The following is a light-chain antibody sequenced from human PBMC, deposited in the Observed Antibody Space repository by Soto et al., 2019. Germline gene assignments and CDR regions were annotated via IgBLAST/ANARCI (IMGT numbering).Light chain of an antibody. J-gene: IGKJ5*01. CDR3: QQYGDSIT. CDR1: QRVYNSF. Sequence: EIVLTQSPGTLSLSPGDRATLSCRASQRVYNSFLAWYQQKPGQDPRLLIHAESSRATGIPDRFSGSGSGTGFTLTITRLEPEDFAVYFCQQYGDSITFGQGTRLEIK. CDR2: AES. V-gene: IGKV3-20*01.